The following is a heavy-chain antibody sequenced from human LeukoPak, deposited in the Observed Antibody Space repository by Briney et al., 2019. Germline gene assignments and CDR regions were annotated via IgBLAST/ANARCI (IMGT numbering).Heavy chain of an antibody. CDR2: INHSGST. CDR1: GGSFSGYY. Sequence: PSGTLSLTCAVYGGSFSGYYWSWIRQPPGKGLEWIGEINHSGSTNYNPSLKSRVTISVDTSKDQFSLKLSSVTAADTAVYYCARVGYYYYYYMDVWGKGTTVTVSS. J-gene: IGHJ6*03. CDR3: ARVGYYYYYYMDV. V-gene: IGHV4-34*01.